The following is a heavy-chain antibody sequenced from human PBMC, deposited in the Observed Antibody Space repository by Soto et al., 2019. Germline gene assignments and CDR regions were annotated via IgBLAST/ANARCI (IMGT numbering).Heavy chain of an antibody. J-gene: IGHJ5*02. CDR2: IRPIFGTP. CDR3: ARVHSSGIFYFVDP. D-gene: IGHD3-10*01. Sequence: ASVKVSCKASGGTFDSYVISWLRQAPGQGLEWMGGIRPIFGTPNYAQKFRGRVTISADESTSTAYLELSSLTSDDTAVYYCARVHSSGIFYFVDPWGQGTLVTVSS. V-gene: IGHV1-69*13. CDR1: GGTFDSYV.